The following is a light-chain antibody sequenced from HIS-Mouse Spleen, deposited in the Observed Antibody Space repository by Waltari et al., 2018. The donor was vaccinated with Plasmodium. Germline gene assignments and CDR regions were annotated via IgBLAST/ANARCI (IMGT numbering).Light chain of an antibody. CDR3: CSYAGSSTFVV. CDR1: SSDVGSYNL. J-gene: IGLJ2*01. CDR2: EGS. Sequence: QSALTQPASVSGSPGQSITISCTGTSSDVGSYNLVSWYQQHPGKAPKLMVYEGSKRPLGVSNRFSGSKSGNTASRTISGLHAEDEADYYCCSYAGSSTFVVFGGGTKLTVL. V-gene: IGLV2-23*03.